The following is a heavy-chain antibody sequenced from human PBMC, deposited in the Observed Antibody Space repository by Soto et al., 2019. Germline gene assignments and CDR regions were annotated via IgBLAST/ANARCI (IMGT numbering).Heavy chain of an antibody. CDR2: IFYSGNT. D-gene: IGHD2-21*02. CDR1: GGSLSSSSYY. J-gene: IGHJ5*02. V-gene: IGHV4-39*01. Sequence: PSETLSLTCTVSGGSLSSSSYYWGWIRQPPGKGLEWIGNIFYSGNTYYNPSLKSRVTISVDTSKNQFSLKLRSVTAADTAVYSCATYVVETAIGMGWFDPWARAPRSPSPQ. CDR3: ATYVVETAIGMGWFDP.